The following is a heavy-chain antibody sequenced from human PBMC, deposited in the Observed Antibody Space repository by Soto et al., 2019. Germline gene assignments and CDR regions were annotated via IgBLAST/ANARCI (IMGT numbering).Heavy chain of an antibody. Sequence: GGSLRLSCAASGFTFSSYEMNWVRQAPGKGLEWVSYISSSGSTIYYADSVKGRFTISRDNAKNSLYLQMNSLRAEDTAVYYCARGGKARGYSYGRPFDYWGQGTLVTVSS. CDR2: ISSSGSTI. CDR3: ARGGKARGYSYGRPFDY. J-gene: IGHJ4*02. D-gene: IGHD5-18*01. V-gene: IGHV3-48*03. CDR1: GFTFSSYE.